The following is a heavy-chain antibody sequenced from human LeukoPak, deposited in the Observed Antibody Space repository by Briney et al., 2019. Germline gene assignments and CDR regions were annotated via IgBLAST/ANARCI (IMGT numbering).Heavy chain of an antibody. D-gene: IGHD4-17*01. V-gene: IGHV3-11*01. CDR3: VRARGVTTNVDY. CDR1: GFTFSDYY. Sequence: GGSLRLSCAASGFTFSDYYMSWIRQAPGKGLDWISYISTSASTIFYADSVKGRFTISRDNAKNSLYLQMNSLRVEDTAVYYCVRARGVTTNVDYWGQGTLVTVSS. J-gene: IGHJ4*02. CDR2: ISTSASTI.